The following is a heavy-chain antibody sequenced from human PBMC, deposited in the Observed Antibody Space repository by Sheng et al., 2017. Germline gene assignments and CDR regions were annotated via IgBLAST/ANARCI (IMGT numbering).Heavy chain of an antibody. D-gene: IGHD4-4*01. CDR3: ATYTNLAFDT. V-gene: IGHV3-48*01. CDR1: GLSVSSSN. Sequence: VVLVESGGGLAQPGGSLKLSCGASGLSVSSSNMNWVRQVPGKGLEWISYISSGSGTRYYXDSVKGRFTISRDSAKNLVVLQLNGLRVEDTAVYYCATYTNLAFDTWGRESGSPS. CDR2: ISSGSGTR. J-gene: IGHJ5*02.